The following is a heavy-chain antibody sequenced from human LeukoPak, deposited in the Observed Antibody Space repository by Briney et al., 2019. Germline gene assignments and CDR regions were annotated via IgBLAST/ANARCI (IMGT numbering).Heavy chain of an antibody. J-gene: IGHJ3*02. CDR3: ARDKCSGPSCYSREPFDI. V-gene: IGHV3-23*01. D-gene: IGHD2-15*01. CDR1: GFTFSNYA. Sequence: GGSLRLSCAGSGFTFSNYAMTWVRQAPGKGLEWVSTISSSGDATYSADSVKGRFSISRDNSKNTLYLQMNNLRADDTAVYYCARDKCSGPSCYSREPFDIWGQGTMVTVSP. CDR2: ISSSGDAT.